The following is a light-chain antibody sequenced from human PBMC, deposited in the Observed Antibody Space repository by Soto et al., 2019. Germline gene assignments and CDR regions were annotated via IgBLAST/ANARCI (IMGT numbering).Light chain of an antibody. CDR2: SNN. V-gene: IGLV1-47*02. Sequence: QSVLTQPPSASGTPGQRVTISCSGSSSNIGSNNVFWYQPLPGTAPKLLIYSNNQRPSEVPDRFSGSKSGTSTSLAISGLRSEDEANYYCAAWDDSLSVVFGGGTKLTVL. CDR1: SSNIGSNN. J-gene: IGLJ2*01. CDR3: AAWDDSLSVV.